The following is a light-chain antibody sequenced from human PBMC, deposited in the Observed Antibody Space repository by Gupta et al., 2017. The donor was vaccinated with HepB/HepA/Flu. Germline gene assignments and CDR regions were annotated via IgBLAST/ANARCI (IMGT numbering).Light chain of an antibody. CDR1: SSDVGNYNY. CDR3: CSYAGRYTYV. Sequence: QSALTQPRSVSGSPGQSVTISCTGTSSDVGNYNYVSWYQQHPGKAPNLMIYDVIKRPPEVPDRFSGSKSGNTASLTISELQAEDEADYHCCSYAGRYTYVFGNGTKVTVL. V-gene: IGLV2-11*01. J-gene: IGLJ1*01. CDR2: DVI.